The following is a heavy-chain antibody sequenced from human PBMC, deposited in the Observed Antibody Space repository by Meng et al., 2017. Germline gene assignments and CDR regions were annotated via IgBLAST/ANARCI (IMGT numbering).Heavy chain of an antibody. J-gene: IGHJ6*02. Sequence: ASVKVSCKASGYTFTSYDINWVRQATGQGLEWMGWMNPNSGNTGYAQKLQGRVTMTTDTSTSTAYMELRSLRSDDTAVYYCARDVKGTMVRGVISYYYYGMDVWGQGTTVTVSS. CDR2: MNPNSGNT. CDR3: ARDVKGTMVRGVISYYYYGMDV. D-gene: IGHD3-10*01. V-gene: IGHV1-8*02. CDR1: GYTFTSYD.